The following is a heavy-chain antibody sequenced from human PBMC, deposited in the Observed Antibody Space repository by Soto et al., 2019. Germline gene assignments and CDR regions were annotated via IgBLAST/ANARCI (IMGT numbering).Heavy chain of an antibody. CDR1: GGSISGRNW. J-gene: IGHJ4*02. CDR3: TRLIYDSRLNYFYFDL. Sequence: SETLSLTCVVSGGSISGRNWWSWVRQAPGKGLEWIGEVFHSGDTTYSPSLRSRVSISVDKSKNQFSLNLNSVTAADTAVYYCTRLIYDSRLNYFYFDLWGQGALVTVSS. V-gene: IGHV4-4*02. CDR2: VFHSGDT. D-gene: IGHD3-22*01.